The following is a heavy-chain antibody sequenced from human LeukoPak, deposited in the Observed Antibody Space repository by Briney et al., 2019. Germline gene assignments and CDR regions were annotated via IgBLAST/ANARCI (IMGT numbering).Heavy chain of an antibody. Sequence: PGRSLRLSCAASGFTFDTHAMSSVRQAPGKRLEWVSGINGNGASTYYSDSVTGRFTISRDKSKNTLYLQMSTLRAEDTAVYYRAKDQGYSYYYLDYWGQGTLVTVSS. CDR3: AKDQGYSYYYLDY. D-gene: IGHD5-18*01. J-gene: IGHJ4*02. CDR2: INGNGAST. V-gene: IGHV3-23*01. CDR1: GFTFDTHA.